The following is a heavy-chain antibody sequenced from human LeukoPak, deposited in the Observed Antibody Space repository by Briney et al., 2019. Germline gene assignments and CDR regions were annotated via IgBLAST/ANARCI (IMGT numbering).Heavy chain of an antibody. V-gene: IGHV3-53*01. J-gene: IGHJ4*02. CDR1: GFTVSSNY. CDR2: IYSGGST. Sequence: GGSLRLSCAASGFTVSSNYMSWVRQAPGRGLEWVSVIYSGGSTYYADSVKGRFTISRDNSKNTLYLQMNSLRAEDTAVYYCANARKQYSSSLYFDYWGQGTLVTVSS. D-gene: IGHD6-6*01. CDR3: ANARKQYSSSLYFDY.